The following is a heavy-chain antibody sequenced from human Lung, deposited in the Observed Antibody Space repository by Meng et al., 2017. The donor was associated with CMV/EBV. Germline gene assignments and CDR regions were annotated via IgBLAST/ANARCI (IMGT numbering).Heavy chain of an antibody. CDR1: GFTFSSFA. V-gene: IGHV3-23*01. CDR3: AKAFSSSWYREYYDY. D-gene: IGHD6-13*01. CDR2: ITGSGGST. J-gene: IGHJ4*02. Sequence: GESLKISCAASGFTFSSFAMSWVRQAPGKGLEWVSAITGSGGSTYYADSVRGRFTISRDNSKNTLYLQLNSLRAEDTAVYYCAKAFSSSWYREYYDYWGEGTLVT.